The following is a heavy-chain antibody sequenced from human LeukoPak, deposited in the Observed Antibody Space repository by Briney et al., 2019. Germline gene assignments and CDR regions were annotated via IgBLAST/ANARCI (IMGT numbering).Heavy chain of an antibody. CDR3: AGDAGYSSGA. Sequence: PGGSLRLSCAASVFSFSNYWINWVRQAPVKGQEWVERIKQDGSEKYYVDSVKGRFNLSRDKAKNSLYLQMNSLRAEETAVYYCAGDAGYSSGAWGQGRLVSVSS. CDR1: VFSFSNYW. V-gene: IGHV3-7*05. CDR2: IKQDGSEK. J-gene: IGHJ5*02. D-gene: IGHD6-19*01.